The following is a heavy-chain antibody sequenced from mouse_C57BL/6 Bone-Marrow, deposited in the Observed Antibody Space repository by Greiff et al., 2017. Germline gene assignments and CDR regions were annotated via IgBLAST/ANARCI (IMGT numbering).Heavy chain of an antibody. J-gene: IGHJ1*03. D-gene: IGHD2-2*01. CDR1: GFTFSDYG. CDR2: ISSGSSTI. CDR3: ARGIYYGYDWYFDV. Sequence: DVKLVESGGGLVKPGGSLKLSCAASGFTFSDYGMHWVRQAPEKGLEWVAYISSGSSTIYYADTVKGRFTISRDNAKNTLFLQMTSLRSEDTAMYYCARGIYYGYDWYFDVWGTGTTVTVSS. V-gene: IGHV5-17*01.